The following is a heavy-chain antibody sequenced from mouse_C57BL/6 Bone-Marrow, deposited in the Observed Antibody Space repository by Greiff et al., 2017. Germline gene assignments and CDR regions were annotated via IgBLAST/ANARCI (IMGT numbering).Heavy chain of an antibody. CDR2: INPNNGGT. CDR1: GYTFTDYY. CDR3: AAYYSNYVWYFDV. D-gene: IGHD2-5*01. Sequence: EVQLQQSGPELVKPGASVKISCKASGYTFTDYYMNWVKQSHGKSLEWIGDINPNNGGTSYNQKFKGKATLTVDKSSSTAYMELRSLTSEDSAVYYCAAYYSNYVWYFDVWGTGTTVTVSS. V-gene: IGHV1-26*01. J-gene: IGHJ1*03.